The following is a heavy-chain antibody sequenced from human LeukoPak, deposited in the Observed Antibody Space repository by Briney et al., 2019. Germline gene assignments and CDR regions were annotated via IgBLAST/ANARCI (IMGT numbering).Heavy chain of an antibody. J-gene: IGHJ4*02. CDR2: IIPIFGTA. V-gene: IGHV1-69*06. CDR3: ASQEGPYSSGMRIDY. D-gene: IGHD6-19*01. CDR1: GATFTSYA. Sequence: SVKVSCKASGATFTSYAISWVRQAPGQGLEWMEGIIPIFGTANYAQKLQGRVTITADKSTSTAYMELSSLRAEDTAVYYCASQEGPYSSGMRIDYWGQGTLVTVSS.